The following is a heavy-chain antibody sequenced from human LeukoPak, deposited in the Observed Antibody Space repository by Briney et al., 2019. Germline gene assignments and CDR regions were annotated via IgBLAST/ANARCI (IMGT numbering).Heavy chain of an antibody. Sequence: SETLSLTCTVSGGSISSYYWSWIRQPPGKGLEWIGYIYYSGSTNYNPSLESRVTISVDTSKNQFSLKLSSVTAADTAVYYCARGVRGGLDYWGQGTLVTVSS. J-gene: IGHJ4*02. CDR3: ARGVRGGLDY. CDR1: GGSISSYY. V-gene: IGHV4-59*01. CDR2: IYYSGST. D-gene: IGHD3-16*01.